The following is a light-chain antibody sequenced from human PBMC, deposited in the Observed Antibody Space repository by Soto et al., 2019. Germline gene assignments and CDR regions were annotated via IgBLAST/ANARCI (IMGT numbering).Light chain of an antibody. J-gene: IGLJ2*01. CDR1: SSNIGNNY. V-gene: IGLV1-47*01. CDR3: AAWDDSLSGPV. CDR2: RND. Sequence: QSVLTQPPSVSAAPGQKVTISCSGSSSNIGNNYVSWYQQLPGTAPKLLIYRNDQRPAGVPDRFSGSKSGTSASLAITGLRPEDEADYYCAAWDDSLSGPVFGGGTKLTVL.